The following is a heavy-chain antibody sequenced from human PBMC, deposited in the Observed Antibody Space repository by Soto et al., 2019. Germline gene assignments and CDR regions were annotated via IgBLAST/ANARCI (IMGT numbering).Heavy chain of an antibody. CDR1: GPTFIAYY. V-gene: IGHV1-2*02. D-gene: IGHD5-12*01. J-gene: IGHJ4*02. CDR3: ARVSVDVPE. CDR2: IDPKSGGT. Sequence: QLVQSGAEVKKPGASVRVSCKTSGPTFIAYYIHWVRQAPGQGLEWMGWIDPKSGGTTYEQKFQGRVTMTRDTSINTAYMDLNRLTSDDTAVYYCARVSVDVPEWGQGTLSTVSS.